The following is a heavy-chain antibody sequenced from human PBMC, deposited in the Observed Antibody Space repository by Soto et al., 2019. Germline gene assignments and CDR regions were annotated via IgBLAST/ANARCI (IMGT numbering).Heavy chain of an antibody. CDR2: IYYSGST. V-gene: IGHV4-61*08. Sequence: SETLSLTCTVSGGSISSGDYYWSWIRQPPGKGREWIGYIYYSGSTNYNPSLKSRVTISVDTSKNQFSLKLSSVTAADTAVYYCARVVGSSFNIGWFDPWGQGTLVTVSS. D-gene: IGHD6-6*01. CDR3: ARVVGSSFNIGWFDP. J-gene: IGHJ5*02. CDR1: GGSISSGDYY.